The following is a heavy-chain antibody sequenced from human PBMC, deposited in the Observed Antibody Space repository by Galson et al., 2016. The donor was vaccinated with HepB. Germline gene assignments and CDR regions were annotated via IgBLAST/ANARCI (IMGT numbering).Heavy chain of an antibody. D-gene: IGHD6-19*01. V-gene: IGHV4-39*01. J-gene: IGHJ4*02. CDR2: IYYRGNT. CDR1: GGSISSSTDY. Sequence: ETLSLTCTVSGGSISSSTDYWDWIRQPPGKGLEWIGSIYYRGNTYYNPSLKSRVTISVDTSKNQFSLNVTSVTAADTAVYYCARGVSGFGYWGQGALVTVSS. CDR3: ARGVSGFGY.